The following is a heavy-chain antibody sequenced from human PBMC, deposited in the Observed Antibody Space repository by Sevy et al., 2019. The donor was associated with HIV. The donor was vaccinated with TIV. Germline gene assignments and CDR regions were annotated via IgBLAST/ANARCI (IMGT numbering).Heavy chain of an antibody. V-gene: IGHV4-59*01. CDR1: GGSINSYY. J-gene: IGHJ3*02. CDR3: ARDPRGGPEYGGNSKVFDI. CDR2: IHYSGST. Sequence: SETLSLTCIVSGGSINSYYWNWIRQPPGKGLEWIGYIHYSGSTIYNPSLNSRVTVSVDTSKNQFSLKLSSVTAADTAVYYRARDPRGGPEYGGNSKVFDIWGQGTMLTVSS. D-gene: IGHD2-21*02.